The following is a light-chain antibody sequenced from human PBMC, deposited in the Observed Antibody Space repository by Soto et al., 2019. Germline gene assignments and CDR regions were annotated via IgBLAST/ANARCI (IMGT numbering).Light chain of an antibody. CDR2: YVS. CDR3: MQGTHWPLT. J-gene: IGKJ3*01. CDR1: QSLVSSDGNTY. V-gene: IGKV2-30*01. Sequence: DVVITQSPLSLPVTLGQPASISCRSSQSLVSSDGNTYLNWFQQRPGQSPRRLIYYVSNRDSGVPDRFSGSGSGTDFTLRISRVEAEDVGVYYCMQGTHWPLTFGPGTKVDLK.